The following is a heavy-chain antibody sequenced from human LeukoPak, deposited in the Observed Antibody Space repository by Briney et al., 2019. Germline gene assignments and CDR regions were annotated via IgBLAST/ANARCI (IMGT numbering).Heavy chain of an antibody. V-gene: IGHV3-23*01. J-gene: IGHJ3*02. Sequence: GSLRLSCAASGFTFSSYAMSWVRQAPGKGLEWVSAISGSGGSTYYADSVKGRFTISRDNSKNTLYLQMNSLRAEDTAVCYCAKDRVKVYYYDSSGPAHSMTHASDIWGQGTMVTVSS. CDR3: AKDRVKVYYYDSSGPAHSMTHASDI. CDR2: ISGSGGST. CDR1: GFTFSSYA. D-gene: IGHD3-22*01.